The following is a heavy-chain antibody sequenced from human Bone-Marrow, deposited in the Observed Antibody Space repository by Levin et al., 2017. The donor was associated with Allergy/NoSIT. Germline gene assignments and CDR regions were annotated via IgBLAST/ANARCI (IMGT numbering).Heavy chain of an antibody. Sequence: GESLKISCVAPGFVFSHFVMYWVRQAPGEGLEWVAVMPDDRGNPNYADSVKGRFTVSTDSTKSTLYLEMNRLRREDTAVYYCARADGVTAVVMGKTRHWYYFRLGVWGQGTTVAVSS. D-gene: IGHD3-10*01. V-gene: IGHV3-30*03. CDR3: ARADGVTAVVMGKTRHWYYFRLGV. CDR2: MPDDRGNP. CDR1: GFVFSHFV. J-gene: IGHJ6*02.